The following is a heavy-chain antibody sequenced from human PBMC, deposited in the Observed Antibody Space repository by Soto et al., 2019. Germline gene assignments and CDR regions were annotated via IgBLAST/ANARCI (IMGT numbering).Heavy chain of an antibody. CDR2: MYNTGST. Sequence: PSETLSLTCTVSGGSISGYYWSWIRQPPGKGLEWIGYMYNTGSTVYNPSFKSRVTISVDTSKNQFSVKLNSVTAADTAVYYCARDLWGYCGTDCYPLDVWGQGTTVTVSS. CDR1: GGSISGYY. CDR3: ARDLWGYCGTDCYPLDV. J-gene: IGHJ6*02. D-gene: IGHD2-21*02. V-gene: IGHV4-59*01.